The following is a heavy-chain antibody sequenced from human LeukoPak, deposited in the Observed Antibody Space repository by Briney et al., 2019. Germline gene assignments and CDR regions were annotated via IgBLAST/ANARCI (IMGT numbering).Heavy chain of an antibody. CDR1: GFSFSSYA. J-gene: IGHJ4*02. V-gene: IGHV3-23*01. D-gene: IGHD6-19*01. Sequence: GGSLRLSCAASGFSFSSYAMSWVRKAPGKGLEWVSSISGSGDNTYYAESVKGRFTISRDNSKNTLFLQMNSLRAEDTAVFYCAKRSGYTTGWFFDFWGQGTLVTVSS. CDR3: AKRSGYTTGWFFDF. CDR2: ISGSGDNT.